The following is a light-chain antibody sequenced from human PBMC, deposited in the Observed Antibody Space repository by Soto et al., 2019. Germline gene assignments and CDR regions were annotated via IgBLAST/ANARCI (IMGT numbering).Light chain of an antibody. Sequence: DIVMTQSPDSLAVPLGERATINCKSSQSVLYRSNNKNELAWYQQKPGQPPNLLIYWASTRESGVPDRFSGSGSGTDFTLTISSLQAEDVAVYYCQQYYSTPWTFGQGIKVEIK. CDR3: QQYYSTPWT. CDR1: QSVLYRSNNKNE. J-gene: IGKJ1*01. CDR2: WAS. V-gene: IGKV4-1*01.